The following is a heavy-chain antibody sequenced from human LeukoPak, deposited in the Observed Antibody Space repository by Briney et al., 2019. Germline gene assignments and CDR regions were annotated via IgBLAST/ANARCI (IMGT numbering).Heavy chain of an antibody. D-gene: IGHD1-14*01. CDR2: INDDGTTT. CDR1: GFTVSSTF. V-gene: IGHV3-53*01. CDR3: ARDPAAGRLRD. Sequence: GGSLRLSCAASGFTVSSTFMSWVRQAPGKRLEWVSFINDDGTTTYYADSVKGQFTISRDSSQNTLYLQMNSLRAEDTALYYCARDPAAGRLRDWGQGTLVTASS. J-gene: IGHJ4*02.